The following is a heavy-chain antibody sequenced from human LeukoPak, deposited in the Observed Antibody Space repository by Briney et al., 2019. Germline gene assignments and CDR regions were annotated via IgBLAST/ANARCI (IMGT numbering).Heavy chain of an antibody. Sequence: SVKVSCKASGGTFSSYAISWVRQAPGQGLEWMGGIIPIFGTANYAQKFQGRVTITADESTSTAYMELSSLRSEDTAVYYCARGLPAAIGSFDYWGQGTLVTVSS. CDR2: IIPIFGTA. V-gene: IGHV1-69*13. J-gene: IGHJ4*02. D-gene: IGHD2-2*01. CDR1: GGTFSSYA. CDR3: ARGLPAAIGSFDY.